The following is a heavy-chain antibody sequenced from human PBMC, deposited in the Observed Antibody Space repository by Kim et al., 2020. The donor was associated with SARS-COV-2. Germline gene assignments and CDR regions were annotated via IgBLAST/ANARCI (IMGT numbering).Heavy chain of an antibody. J-gene: IGHJ6*02. D-gene: IGHD4-4*01. CDR3: AKTTVTTIYCYYYGMDV. V-gene: IGHV3-30*02. Sequence: VKGRFTISRDNSKNTLYLQMNSLRAEDTAVYYCAKTTVTTIYCYYYGMDVWGQGTTVTVSS.